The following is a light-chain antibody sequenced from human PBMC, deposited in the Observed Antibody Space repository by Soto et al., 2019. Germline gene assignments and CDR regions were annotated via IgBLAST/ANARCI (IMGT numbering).Light chain of an antibody. V-gene: IGKV3-15*01. J-gene: IGKJ5*01. CDR2: YTS. CDR3: QQYNTRQII. Sequence: DIVMTQYPTTLSVFPGESAPLSCRASQSVSSDLAWYQQKPGQAPRLLIYYTSTRATGFPARFSGGGSGTEFTLTISSLQPDDFATYYCQQYNTRQIIFGQGTRLEI. CDR1: QSVSSD.